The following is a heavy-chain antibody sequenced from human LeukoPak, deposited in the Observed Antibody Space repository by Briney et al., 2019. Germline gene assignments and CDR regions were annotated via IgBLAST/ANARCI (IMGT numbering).Heavy chain of an antibody. Sequence: GVSLRLSCAASGFTFSSNIMSWVRQAPGKGLEWVSAISGSGGSTYYADSVKGRFTISRDNSKNTLYLQMNSLRAEDTAVYYCAKDNEEYFDYWGQGTLVTVSS. CDR2: ISGSGGST. V-gene: IGHV3-23*01. D-gene: IGHD1-1*01. J-gene: IGHJ4*02. CDR1: GFTFSSNI. CDR3: AKDNEEYFDY.